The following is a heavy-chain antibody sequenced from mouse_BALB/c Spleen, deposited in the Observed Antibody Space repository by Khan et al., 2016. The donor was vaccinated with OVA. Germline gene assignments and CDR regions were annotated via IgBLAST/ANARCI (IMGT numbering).Heavy chain of an antibody. CDR2: VNPSTGYT. Sequence: QVQLQQSGAELAKPGASVKMSCKASGYTFTNYWMHWVKQRPGQGLEWIGYVNPSTGYTEYNQKFKDKATLTADKSSSTAYMQLGSLTSEDSSVYYWVNRGSSSAWFTYWGQGTLVTVSA. D-gene: IGHD1-1*01. V-gene: IGHV1-7*01. CDR3: VNRGSSSAWFTY. J-gene: IGHJ3*01. CDR1: GYTFTNYW.